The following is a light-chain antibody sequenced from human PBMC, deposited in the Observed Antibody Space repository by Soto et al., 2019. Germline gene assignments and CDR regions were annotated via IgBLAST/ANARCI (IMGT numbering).Light chain of an antibody. J-gene: IGKJ2*01. CDR3: QQYETSVYT. CDR2: GVS. V-gene: IGKV3-20*01. Sequence: EIVLTQSPGTLSLSPGEIATLSCRASQNFRNSYLAWYQQKPGQAPSLLIYGVSARATGIPDRFSGSGSGTDFTLTISRLEPEDFAVYYCQQYETSVYTFGQGTKLEI. CDR1: QNFRNSY.